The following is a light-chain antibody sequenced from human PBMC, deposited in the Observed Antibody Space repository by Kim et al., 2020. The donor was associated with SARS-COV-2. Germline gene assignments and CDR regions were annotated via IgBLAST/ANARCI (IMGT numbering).Light chain of an antibody. CDR1: QDISNY. Sequence: DIQMTQSPSSLSASVGDSVTITCRASQDISNYLAWFQQKPGKAPKSLMYAASSLQSGVPSKFRGSGSGTDFTLTINNLQPDDFATYYCQQYYNYPRAFGQGTKVDIK. J-gene: IGKJ1*01. CDR3: QQYYNYPRA. CDR2: AAS. V-gene: IGKV1-16*02.